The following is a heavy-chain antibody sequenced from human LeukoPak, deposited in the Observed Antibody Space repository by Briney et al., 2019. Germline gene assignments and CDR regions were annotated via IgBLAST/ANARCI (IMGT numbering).Heavy chain of an antibody. CDR3: ARDALIAAAGIYAFDI. CDR2: IYSGGST. J-gene: IGHJ3*02. D-gene: IGHD6-13*01. Sequence: GGSLRLSCAASGFTFSNFWLSWVRQAPGKGLEWVSVIYSGGSTYYADSVKGRFTISRDNSKNTLYLQMNSLRAEDTAVYYCARDALIAAAGIYAFDIWGQGTMVTVSS. V-gene: IGHV3-66*01. CDR1: GFTFSNFW.